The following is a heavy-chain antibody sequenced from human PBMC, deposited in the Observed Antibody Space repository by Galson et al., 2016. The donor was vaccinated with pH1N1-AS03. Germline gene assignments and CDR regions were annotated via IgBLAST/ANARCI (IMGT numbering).Heavy chain of an antibody. CDR1: GCSFPSYA. CDR2: ISDSGSHI. D-gene: IGHD3-3*01. Sequence: SLRLSCAASGCSFPSYAMNWVRQAPGKGLEWVSFISDSGSHIKSADSVEGRFTISRDNAQNSVFLQLNILRVEDTALYYCARGGFPWPLDYWGQGTLVTVSS. V-gene: IGHV3-21*01. CDR3: ARGGFPWPLDY. J-gene: IGHJ4*02.